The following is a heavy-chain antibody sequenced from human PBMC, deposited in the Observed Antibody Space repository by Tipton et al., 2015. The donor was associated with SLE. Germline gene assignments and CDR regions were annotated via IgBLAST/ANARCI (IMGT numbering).Heavy chain of an antibody. CDR1: GGSISSHY. J-gene: IGHJ4*02. V-gene: IGHV4-59*11. CDR3: ARQQIAAAEYYFDY. Sequence: LRLSCTVSGGSISSHYWSWIRQPPGKGLEWIGYIYYSGSTNYNPSLKSRVTISVDTSKNQFSLKLSSVTAADTAVYYCARQQIAAAEYYFDYWGQGTLVTVSS. CDR2: IYYSGST. D-gene: IGHD6-13*01.